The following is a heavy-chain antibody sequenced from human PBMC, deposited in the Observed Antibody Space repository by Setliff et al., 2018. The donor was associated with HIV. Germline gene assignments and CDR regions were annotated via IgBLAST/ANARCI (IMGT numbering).Heavy chain of an antibody. CDR1: GGTSNTYA. CDR3: ASRRITMVRGVISNDYYYYYMDV. V-gene: IGHV1-69*13. J-gene: IGHJ6*03. D-gene: IGHD3-10*01. CDR2: ISPIFGTA. Sequence: SVKVSCKASGGTSNTYAITWVRQAPGQGLEWMGGISPIFGTANYAQKFQGRVTITADESTTTTYMELNSLTPEDTAVYYCASRRITMVRGVISNDYYYYYMDVWGKGTTVTVSS.